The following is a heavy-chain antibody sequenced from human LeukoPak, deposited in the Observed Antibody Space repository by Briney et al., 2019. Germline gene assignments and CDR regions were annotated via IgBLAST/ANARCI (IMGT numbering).Heavy chain of an antibody. J-gene: IGHJ6*02. Sequence: GGSLRLSCAASGFTFSAFSMNWVRQAPGKGLEWVSSISSFSGYTYYADSVKGRFTISRDNAKNSLYLQMNSLRAEDTAVYYCARVAIQNDMDVWGQGTTVTVSS. CDR1: GFTFSAFS. CDR2: ISSFSGYT. CDR3: ARVAIQNDMDV. V-gene: IGHV3-21*01. D-gene: IGHD5-18*01.